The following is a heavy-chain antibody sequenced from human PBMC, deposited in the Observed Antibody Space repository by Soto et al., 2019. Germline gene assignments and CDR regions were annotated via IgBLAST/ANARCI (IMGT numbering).Heavy chain of an antibody. CDR3: AKGWSGSRAHYYYGMDV. Sequence: TGGSLRLSCAASGFTFSSYGMHWVRQAPGKGLEWVAVISYDGSNKYYADSVKGRFTISRDNSKNTLYLQMNSLRAEDTAVYYCAKGWSGSRAHYYYGMDVWGQGTTVTVSS. CDR2: ISYDGSNK. V-gene: IGHV3-30*18. D-gene: IGHD1-26*01. CDR1: GFTFSSYG. J-gene: IGHJ6*02.